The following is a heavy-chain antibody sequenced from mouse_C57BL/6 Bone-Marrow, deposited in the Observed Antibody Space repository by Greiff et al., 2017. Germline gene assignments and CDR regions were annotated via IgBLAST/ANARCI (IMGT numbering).Heavy chain of an antibody. J-gene: IGHJ4*01. V-gene: IGHV15-2*01. CDR1: DSEVFPICF. D-gene: IGHD1-1*01. Sequence: QVQLQQPGSELRSPGSSVKLSCKASDSEVFPICFIRWVRQKPGHGFEWVGGILPSIGSKFYGEKFEDKATLDAVTRSNTAYLDLNSLTSEDSAIYYCARPSYASLLTNYYAMAYWGQGTSVTVSA. CDR2: ILPSIGSK. CDR3: ARPSYASLLTNYYAMAY.